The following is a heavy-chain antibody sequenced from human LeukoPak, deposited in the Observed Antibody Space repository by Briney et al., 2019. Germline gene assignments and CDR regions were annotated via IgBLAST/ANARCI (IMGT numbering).Heavy chain of an antibody. Sequence: PGGSLRLSCAASGFTFSSYAVSWVRQAPGKGLEWVSTISGSGGSTDYADSVKGRFTLSRDNSKNTLFLQVNSLRADDTAVYYCAKFHSPGRVTHFYWYFDLWGRGTLVTVSS. CDR2: ISGSGGST. CDR3: AKFHSPGRVTHFYWYFDL. V-gene: IGHV3-23*01. CDR1: GFTFSSYA. J-gene: IGHJ2*01. D-gene: IGHD2-21*02.